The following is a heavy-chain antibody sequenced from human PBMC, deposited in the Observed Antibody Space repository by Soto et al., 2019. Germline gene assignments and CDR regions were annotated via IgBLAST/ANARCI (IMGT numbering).Heavy chain of an antibody. CDR1: GGSISSGGYS. D-gene: IGHD2-2*01. CDR3: ARVPDR. J-gene: IGHJ5*02. V-gene: IGHV4-30-2*01. CDR2: IYHSGST. Sequence: QLQLQESGSGRVKPSQTLSLTCAVSGGSISSGGYSWSWIRQPPGKGLEWIGYIYHSGSTYSNPSLKSRVTISVDSSKNQFSLKLSSVTAADTAVYYCARVPDRWGQGTLVTVSS.